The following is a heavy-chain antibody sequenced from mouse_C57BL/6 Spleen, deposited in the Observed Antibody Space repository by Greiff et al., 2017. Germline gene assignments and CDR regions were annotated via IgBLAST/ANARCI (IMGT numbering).Heavy chain of an antibody. CDR1: GYTFTDYY. D-gene: IGHD1-2*01. Sequence: VQLQQSGPELVKPGASVKISCKASGYTFTDYYMNWVKQSHGKSLEWIGDINPNNGGTSYNQKLKGKATLTVDKSSSTAYMELRSLTSEDSAVYYCARSGSLYYFDYWGQGTTLTVSS. J-gene: IGHJ2*01. V-gene: IGHV1-26*01. CDR2: INPNNGGT. CDR3: ARSGSLYYFDY.